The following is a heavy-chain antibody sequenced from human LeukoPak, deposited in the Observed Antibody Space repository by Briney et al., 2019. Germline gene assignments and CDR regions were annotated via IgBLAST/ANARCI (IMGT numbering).Heavy chain of an antibody. J-gene: IGHJ4*02. CDR1: GFTFSGYP. V-gene: IGHV3-64*01. D-gene: IGHD1-1*01. CDR3: ARDGRNCDFDY. Sequence: PGGSLRLSCAASGFTFSGYPMHWVRQAPGKGLEYLSGISTNGGSTYYANSVKGRFTISRDNSKNTLYLQMGSLRPEDMAVYYCARDGRNCDFDYWGQGTLVTVSS. CDR2: ISTNGGST.